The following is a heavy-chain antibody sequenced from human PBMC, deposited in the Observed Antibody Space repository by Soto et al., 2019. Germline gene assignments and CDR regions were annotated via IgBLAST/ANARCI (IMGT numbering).Heavy chain of an antibody. J-gene: IGHJ6*02. CDR2: IIPIFGTA. Sequence: GAAVKVSCKASGGTFSSYAISWVRQAPGQGLEWMGGIIPIFGTANYAQKFQGRVTITADKSTSTAYMELSSLRSEDTAVYYCARDSGLGGSGYYWQSDYYYYYGMDVWGQGATVTVSS. CDR3: ARDSGLGGSGYYWQSDYYYYYGMDV. V-gene: IGHV1-69*06. CDR1: GGTFSSYA. D-gene: IGHD3-22*01.